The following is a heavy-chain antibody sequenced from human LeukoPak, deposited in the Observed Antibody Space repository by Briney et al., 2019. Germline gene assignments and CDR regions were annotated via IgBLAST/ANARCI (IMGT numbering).Heavy chain of an antibody. CDR1: GGSISSGGYS. Sequence: KPSETLSLTCTVSGGSISSGGYSWSWIRQPPGKGLEWIGYIYHSGSTYYNPSLKSRVTISVDRSKNQFSLKLSSVTAADTAVYYCARAGRKQLAYYFDYWGQGTLVTVSS. D-gene: IGHD6-13*01. J-gene: IGHJ4*02. CDR2: IYHSGST. V-gene: IGHV4-30-2*01. CDR3: ARAGRKQLAYYFDY.